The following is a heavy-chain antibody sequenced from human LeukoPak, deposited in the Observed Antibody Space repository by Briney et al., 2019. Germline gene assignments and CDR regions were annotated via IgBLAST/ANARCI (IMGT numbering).Heavy chain of an antibody. Sequence: ASVKVSCKASGYTFTSYDINWVRQATGQGLEWMGWINPNSGGTNYAQKFQGRVTMTRDTSISTAYMELSRLRSDDTAVYYCASALDAYYYGMDVWGQGTTVTVSS. D-gene: IGHD1-1*01. CDR2: INPNSGGT. CDR1: GYTFTSYD. CDR3: ASALDAYYYGMDV. J-gene: IGHJ6*02. V-gene: IGHV1-2*02.